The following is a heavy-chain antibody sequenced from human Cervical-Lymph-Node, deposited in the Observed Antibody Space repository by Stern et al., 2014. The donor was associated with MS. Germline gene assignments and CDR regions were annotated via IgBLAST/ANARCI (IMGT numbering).Heavy chain of an antibody. CDR1: GLIVTSNY. D-gene: IGHD3-16*01. J-gene: IGHJ6*02. CDR3: AGGGSRYYNGMDV. Sequence: EVQLVESGGGLIQPGGSLRLSCAASGLIVTSNYMSWVRQAPGKGLEWGSVIYAGGSTYYADSVKGRFTIFRDSSKNTLYLQMNRLRTEDTAVYYCAGGGSRYYNGMDVWGQGTTVTVSS. CDR2: IYAGGST. V-gene: IGHV3-53*01.